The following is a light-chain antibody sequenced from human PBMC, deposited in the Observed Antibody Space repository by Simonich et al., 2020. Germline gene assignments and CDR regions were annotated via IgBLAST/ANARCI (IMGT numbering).Light chain of an antibody. Sequence: NFMLTQPHSVSESPGKTVTISCTRSRGSIASNYVQWYQQRPGSAPTTVIYGYNQGPSGVPDRFSGSIDSSSNSASLTISGLKTEDEADYYCQSYDSSIWVFGGGTKLTVL. CDR1: RGSIASNY. CDR2: GYN. J-gene: IGLJ3*02. V-gene: IGLV6-57*03. CDR3: QSYDSSIWV.